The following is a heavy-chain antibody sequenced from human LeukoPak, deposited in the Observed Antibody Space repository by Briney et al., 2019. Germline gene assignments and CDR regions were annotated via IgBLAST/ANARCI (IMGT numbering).Heavy chain of an antibody. D-gene: IGHD3-16*02. CDR3: ARDLHVWGSYRPDAFDI. J-gene: IGHJ3*02. Sequence: VASVKVSCKASGYSFSSHGISWVRQAPGQGLEWMGWISAYNGNTKYAQKVQGRVTITTDTSTSIAYMELRSLRSDDTAVYYCARDLHVWGSYRPDAFDIWGQGTMVTVSS. CDR1: GYSFSSHG. V-gene: IGHV1-18*01. CDR2: ISAYNGNT.